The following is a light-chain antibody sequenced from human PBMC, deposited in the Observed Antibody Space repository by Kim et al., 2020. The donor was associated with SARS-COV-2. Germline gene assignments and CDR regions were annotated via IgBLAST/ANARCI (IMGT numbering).Light chain of an antibody. CDR1: KLGDKY. Sequence: SYELTQPPSVSVSPGQTASITCSGDKLGDKYACWYQQKPGQSPVLVISQDTKRPSGIPERFSGPNSGNTATLTISGTQAMDEADYYCQAWDSSTAVFGTGTKVTVL. J-gene: IGLJ1*01. CDR3: QAWDSSTAV. V-gene: IGLV3-1*01. CDR2: QDT.